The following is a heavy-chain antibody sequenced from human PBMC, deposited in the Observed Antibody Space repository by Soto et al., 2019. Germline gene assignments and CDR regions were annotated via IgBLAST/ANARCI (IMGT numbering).Heavy chain of an antibody. CDR3: SRSQGGSSSLDIYYYYYYGMDV. Sequence: QVQLVQSGAELKKPGSSVKVCCKAPGGTFSTYAISWVRQAPGQGLDWMGGVIPIFGTPKYAQKFQGRVTITADESTSTGYMELRSLRSEDTAVYYCSRSQGGSSSLDIYYYYYYGMDVWGQGTTVTVSS. V-gene: IGHV1-69*01. CDR1: GGTFSTYA. D-gene: IGHD2-15*01. CDR2: VIPIFGTP. J-gene: IGHJ6*02.